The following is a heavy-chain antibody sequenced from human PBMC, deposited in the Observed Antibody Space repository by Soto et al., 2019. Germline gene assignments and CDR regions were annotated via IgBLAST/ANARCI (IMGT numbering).Heavy chain of an antibody. V-gene: IGHV4-59*01. CDR1: GGSISSYY. Sequence: KPSETLSLTCTVSGGSISSYYWSWIRQPPGKGLEWIGYIYYSGSTGYNPSLKSRVTVSVDTSNNQFSLKLSSVTAADTAVYYCARDASGDGYHFDYWGQGTLVTVSS. D-gene: IGHD5-12*01. CDR3: ARDASGDGYHFDY. CDR2: IYYSGST. J-gene: IGHJ4*02.